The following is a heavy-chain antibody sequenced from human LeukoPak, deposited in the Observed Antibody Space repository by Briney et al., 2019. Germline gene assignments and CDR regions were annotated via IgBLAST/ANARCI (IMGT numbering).Heavy chain of an antibody. J-gene: IGHJ1*01. V-gene: IGHV3-53*01. CDR1: GFTVSSNY. Sequence: GGSLRLSCAASGFTVSSNYMSWVRQAPGKGLEWVSVIYSGGSTYYADSVKGRFTISRDNSKNTLYLQMNSLRAEDTAVYYCAKRNAAAGTPTTRHWGQGTLVTVSS. CDR2: IYSGGST. D-gene: IGHD6-13*01. CDR3: AKRNAAAGTPTTRH.